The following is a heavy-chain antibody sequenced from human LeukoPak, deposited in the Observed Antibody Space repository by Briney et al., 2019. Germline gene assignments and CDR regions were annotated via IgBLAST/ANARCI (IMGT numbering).Heavy chain of an antibody. Sequence: SQTLSLTCTVSGGSISSGGYYWSWIRQHPGKGLEWIGYIYYSGSTYYNPSLKSRVTISVDTSKNQFSLKLSSVTAADTAVYYCARIPNQSKYSIGNYWGQGTLVTVSS. D-gene: IGHD1-14*01. CDR3: ARIPNQSKYSIGNY. J-gene: IGHJ4*02. V-gene: IGHV4-31*03. CDR2: IYYSGST. CDR1: GGSISSGGYY.